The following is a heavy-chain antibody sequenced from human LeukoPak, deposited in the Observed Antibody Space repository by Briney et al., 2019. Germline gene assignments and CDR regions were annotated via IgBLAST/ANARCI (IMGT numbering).Heavy chain of an antibody. V-gene: IGHV3-53*01. D-gene: IGHD6-19*01. CDR2: IYSGGST. Sequence: PGGSLRLSCAASGFTVSSNYMSWVRQAPGKGLEWVSVIYSGGSTYYADSVKGRFTISRDNSKNTLYLQMNSLRAEDTAVYYCARVSSGWYSKTQALDYWGQGTLVTVSS. CDR3: ARVSSGWYSKTQALDY. J-gene: IGHJ4*02. CDR1: GFTVSSNY.